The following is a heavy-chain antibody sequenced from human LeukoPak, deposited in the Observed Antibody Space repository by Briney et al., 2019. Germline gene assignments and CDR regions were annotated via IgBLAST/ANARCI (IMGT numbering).Heavy chain of an antibody. J-gene: IGHJ4*02. V-gene: IGHV4-59*01. CDR2: IYYSGST. Sequence: PSETLSLTCTVSGGSISSYYWSWIRQPPGKGLEWIGYIYYSGSTNYNPSLKSRVTISVDTSKNQFSLKLSSVTAADTAVYYCARAPPRAARPIDYWGQGTLVTVSS. CDR3: ARAPPRAARPIDY. CDR1: GGSISSYY. D-gene: IGHD6-6*01.